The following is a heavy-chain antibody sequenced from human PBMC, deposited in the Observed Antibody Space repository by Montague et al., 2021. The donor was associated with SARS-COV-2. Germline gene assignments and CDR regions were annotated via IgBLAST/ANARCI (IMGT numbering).Heavy chain of an antibody. CDR1: GFTFSDYY. CDR2: ISSSASTI. Sequence: SLRLSCAASGFTFSDYYMSWIRQAPGTGLEWVSYISSSASTIYYADSVKGRFTISRDNSKNSLFLQMNSLRAEDTAVYYCARGHYCSGGGCYYWGQGTLVTVSS. CDR3: ARGHYCSGGGCYY. J-gene: IGHJ4*02. V-gene: IGHV3-11*01. D-gene: IGHD2-15*01.